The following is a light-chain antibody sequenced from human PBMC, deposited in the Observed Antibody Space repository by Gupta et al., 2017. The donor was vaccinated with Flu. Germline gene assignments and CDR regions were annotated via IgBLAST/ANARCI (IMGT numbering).Light chain of an antibody. CDR2: VTS. CDR3: RQVNTYPLT. V-gene: IGKV1-9*01. Sequence: DIQLTQSPSFLSASVGDRITITCRASQDISNYLAWYQQKPGKAPKLLIYVTSTLQTGVPSRFSGSGSGTEFTLTINSLQPDDFATYYCRQVNTYPLTFGGGTKVDIK. J-gene: IGKJ4*01. CDR1: QDISNY.